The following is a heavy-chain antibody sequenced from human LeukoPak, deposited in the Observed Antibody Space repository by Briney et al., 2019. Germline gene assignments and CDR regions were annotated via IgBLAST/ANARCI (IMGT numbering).Heavy chain of an antibody. CDR2: ISSSSSYI. CDR3: ARDGQWLAHTAFDI. Sequence: EGSLRLSCAASGFTFSSYSMNWVRQAPGKGLEWVSSISSSSSYIYYADSVKGRFTISRDNAKNSLYLQMNSLRAEDTAVYYCARDGQWLAHTAFDIWGQGTMVTVSS. CDR1: GFTFSSYS. D-gene: IGHD6-19*01. V-gene: IGHV3-21*01. J-gene: IGHJ3*02.